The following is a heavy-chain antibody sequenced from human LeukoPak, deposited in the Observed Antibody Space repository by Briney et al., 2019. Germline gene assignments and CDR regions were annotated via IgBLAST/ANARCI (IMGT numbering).Heavy chain of an antibody. CDR2: INHSGST. Sequence: TSETLSLTCAVYGGSFSGYYWSWIRQPPGKGLEWIGEINHSGSTNYNPSLKSRVTISVDTSKNQFPLKLSSVTAADTAVYYCARSYGSGSYFDYWGQGTLVTVSS. CDR1: GGSFSGYY. J-gene: IGHJ4*02. CDR3: ARSYGSGSYFDY. V-gene: IGHV4-34*01. D-gene: IGHD3-10*01.